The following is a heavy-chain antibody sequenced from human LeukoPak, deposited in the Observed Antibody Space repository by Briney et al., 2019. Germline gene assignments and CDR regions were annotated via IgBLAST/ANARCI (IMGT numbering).Heavy chain of an antibody. Sequence: NASETLSLTCTVSGGSISSYYWSWIRQPPGKGLEWIGYFYYSGGTNYNPSLKSRVTISVDTSKNQFSLNLTSMTAADTAVYYCARGFRGEHFDYWGQGTLVTVSS. D-gene: IGHD1/OR15-1a*01. V-gene: IGHV4-59*01. CDR2: FYYSGGT. CDR3: ARGFRGEHFDY. J-gene: IGHJ4*02. CDR1: GGSISSYY.